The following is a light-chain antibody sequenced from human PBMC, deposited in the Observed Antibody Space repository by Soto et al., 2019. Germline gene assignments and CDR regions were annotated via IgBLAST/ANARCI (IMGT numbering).Light chain of an antibody. Sequence: DIQLTQSPSFLSASVGDRVTITCRASQGISTYLAWYLQRPGKAPKLLIYGASTLQSGAPPRFSGSGSGTDFTTIISSLQPEDFGPSYWQTLNRHWYAFGQGTKLEIK. CDR3: QTLNRHWYA. CDR2: GAS. V-gene: IGKV1-9*01. CDR1: QGISTY. J-gene: IGKJ2*01.